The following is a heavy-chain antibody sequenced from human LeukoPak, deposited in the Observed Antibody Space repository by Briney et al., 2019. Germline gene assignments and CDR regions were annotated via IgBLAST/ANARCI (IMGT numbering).Heavy chain of an antibody. CDR1: GFTFSSHA. CDR3: AKDLCGDYDFDY. J-gene: IGHJ4*02. D-gene: IGHD4-17*01. V-gene: IGHV3-23*01. Sequence: GGSLRLSCAASGFTFSSHAMNWVRQAPGKGLEWVSGISNSGGNTYYADSVKGRFTISRDNSKNTLYLQMNRLRAEDSAVYYCAKDLCGDYDFDYWGQGTLVTVSS. CDR2: ISNSGGNT.